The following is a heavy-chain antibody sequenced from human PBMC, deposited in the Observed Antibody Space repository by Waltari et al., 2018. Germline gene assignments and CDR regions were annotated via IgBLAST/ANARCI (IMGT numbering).Heavy chain of an antibody. D-gene: IGHD1-26*01. J-gene: IGHJ4*02. V-gene: IGHV4-59*01. CDR1: GGSISSYY. Sequence: QVQLQESGPGLVKPSETLSLTCTVSGGSISSYYWSWIRQPPGKGLEWIGYIYYSGSTNYNPSPKSRVTISVDTSKNQFSLKLSSVTAADTAVYYCARTLGSGSYYFDYWGQGTLVTVSS. CDR3: ARTLGSGSYYFDY. CDR2: IYYSGST.